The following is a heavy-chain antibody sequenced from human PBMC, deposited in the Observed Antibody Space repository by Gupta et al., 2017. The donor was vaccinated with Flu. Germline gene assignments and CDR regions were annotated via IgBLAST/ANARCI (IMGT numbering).Heavy chain of an antibody. CDR2: IASDGSQK. V-gene: IGHV3-30*18. Sequence: QLQLVESGVGVVPFRTSLILSSSASVFPFRTFGMTWVRPAPGKGLEWVADIASDGSQKDDAESVRGRFTISRDNSKNTLSLEMDSLRVEDTAVYDCAKDGPGTASCPYYCYYMDVWGKGTTVTVSS. J-gene: IGHJ6*03. D-gene: IGHD2-2*01. CDR3: AKDGPGTASCPYYCYYMDV. CDR1: VFPFRTFG.